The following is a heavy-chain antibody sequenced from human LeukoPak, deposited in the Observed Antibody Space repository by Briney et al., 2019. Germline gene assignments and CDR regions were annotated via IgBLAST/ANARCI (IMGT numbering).Heavy chain of an antibody. V-gene: IGHV3-23*01. CDR1: GFTLSTNA. J-gene: IGHJ4*02. D-gene: IGHD1-26*01. CDR2: ISGSGAST. Sequence: GGSLRLSCLTSGFTLSTNAMSWVRQAPGKGLEWISGISGSGASTYYADSVKGRFTISRDDSRNTLYLQMNSLRGDDTAVYYCAKDLGKWESLHFFDYWGQGTLVTVSS. CDR3: AKDLGKWESLHFFDY.